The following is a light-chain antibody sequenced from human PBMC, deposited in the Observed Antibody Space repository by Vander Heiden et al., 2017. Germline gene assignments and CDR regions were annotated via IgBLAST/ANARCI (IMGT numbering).Light chain of an antibody. CDR3: QQYNAYPWT. J-gene: IGKJ1*01. Sequence: DIQMTQPPSTLSASVGDRVTITCRASQTFSNYLAWYQQKPGNAPKLLIYKASTLESGVPSRFSGSGSGTEFTLTISSLQPDDFATYYCQQYNAYPWTFGQGTRVEI. V-gene: IGKV1-5*03. CDR2: KAS. CDR1: QTFSNY.